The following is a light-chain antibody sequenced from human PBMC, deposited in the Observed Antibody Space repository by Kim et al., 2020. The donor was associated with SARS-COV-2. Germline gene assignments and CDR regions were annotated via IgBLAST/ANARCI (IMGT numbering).Light chain of an antibody. CDR2: QDN. J-gene: IGLJ3*02. CDR1: RLGVKS. CDR3: QAWDSSTGV. V-gene: IGLV3-1*01. Sequence: SYELTQPPSVSVSPGQTASLTCSGDRLGVKSASWYQRRPGQSPVLVIYQDNKRPSGIPGRFSGSNSGNTATLTISVTQAMDEADYYCQAWDSSTGVFGGGTQLTVL.